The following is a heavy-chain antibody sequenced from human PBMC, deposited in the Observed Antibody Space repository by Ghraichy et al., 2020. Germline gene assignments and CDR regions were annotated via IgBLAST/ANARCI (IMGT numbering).Heavy chain of an antibody. Sequence: GESLNISCAASGFTFSSHWMHWVRQVPGKGLMWVLCINGDGSRIMYAESVKGRFTISRDNAKNTLYLLMTSLRADDTAVYYCVRGSGNSPPPFDYWGQGTLVTVSS. CDR3: VRGSGNSPPPFDY. CDR1: GFTFSSHW. D-gene: IGHD4-23*01. V-gene: IGHV3-74*03. CDR2: INGDGSRI. J-gene: IGHJ4*02.